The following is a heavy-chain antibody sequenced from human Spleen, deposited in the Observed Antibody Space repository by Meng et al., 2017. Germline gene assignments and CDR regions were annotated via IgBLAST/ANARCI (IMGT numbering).Heavy chain of an antibody. CDR2: INSDGSAT. V-gene: IGHV3-74*01. CDR1: KFIYSNYW. CDR3: SRGAFDY. Sequence: GGSLRLSCAASKFIYSNYWMHWVRQAPRKGLVWVSRINSDGSATSYADSVKGRFTISRDNAKNTLYLQMNGLRSEDTAVYYCSRGAFDYWGQGTLVTISS. J-gene: IGHJ4*02.